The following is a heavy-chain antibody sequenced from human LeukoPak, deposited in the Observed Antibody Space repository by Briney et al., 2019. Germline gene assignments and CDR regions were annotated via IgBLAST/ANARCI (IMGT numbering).Heavy chain of an antibody. D-gene: IGHD3-22*01. J-gene: IGHJ4*02. V-gene: IGHV1-18*01. CDR2: ISAYNGNT. CDR3: ARGFPPGMYYDSSGYYSYYFDY. Sequence: ASVKVSCKASGYTFTSYGITWVRQAPGQGLEWMGWISAYNGNTKYAQKVQGRVTMTTDTSTRTAYMELRSLRSDDTAVYYCARGFPPGMYYDSSGYYSYYFDYWGQGTLVTVSS. CDR1: GYTFTSYG.